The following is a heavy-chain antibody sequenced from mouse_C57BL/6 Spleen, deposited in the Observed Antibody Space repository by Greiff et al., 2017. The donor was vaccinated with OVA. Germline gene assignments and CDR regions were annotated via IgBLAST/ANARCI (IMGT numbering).Heavy chain of an antibody. CDR1: GYTFTSYW. CDR2: INPSSGYT. Sequence: QVHVKQSGAELAKPGASVQLSCKASGYTFTSYWMHWVKQRPGQGLEWIGYINPSSGYTKYNQKFKDKATVTADKSSSTAYMQLSSQTYEDSAGYYCARGIEDGYFDYWGQGTTLTVSS. CDR3: ARGIEDGYFDY. D-gene: IGHD2-3*01. V-gene: IGHV1-7*01. J-gene: IGHJ2*01.